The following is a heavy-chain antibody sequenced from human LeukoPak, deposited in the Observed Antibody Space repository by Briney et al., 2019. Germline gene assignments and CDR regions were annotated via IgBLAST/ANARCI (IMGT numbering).Heavy chain of an antibody. Sequence: TSETLSLTCAVYGGSFSGYYWSWIRQPPGKGLEWIGKINHSGSTNYNPSLKSRVTISVDTSKNQFSLKLGSVTAADTAVYYCARGFRRVWRYYFDYWGQGTLVTVSS. CDR3: ARGFRRVWRYYFDY. V-gene: IGHV4-34*01. CDR2: INHSGST. CDR1: GGSFSGYY. D-gene: IGHD6-13*01. J-gene: IGHJ4*02.